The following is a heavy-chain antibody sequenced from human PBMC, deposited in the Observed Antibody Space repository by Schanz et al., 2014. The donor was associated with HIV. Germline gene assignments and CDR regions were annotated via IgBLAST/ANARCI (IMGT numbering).Heavy chain of an antibody. CDR1: GFTFSSFG. D-gene: IGHD3-22*01. Sequence: QVQLVESGGGVVQPGRSLRLSCAASGFTFSSFGMHWVRQAPGKGLEWVAVIWYDGGYKSYADSVTGRFTISRDNSKNTLYLQMNSLRAEDTAIYYCARISSGWSSSDLWGQGTLVTVSS. CDR3: ARISSGWSSSDL. J-gene: IGHJ1*01. CDR2: IWYDGGYK. V-gene: IGHV3-33*01.